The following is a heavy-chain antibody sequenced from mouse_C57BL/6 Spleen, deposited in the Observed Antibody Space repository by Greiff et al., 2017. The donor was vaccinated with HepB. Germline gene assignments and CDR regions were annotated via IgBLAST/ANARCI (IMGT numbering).Heavy chain of an antibody. CDR1: GYAFSSSW. V-gene: IGHV1-82*01. D-gene: IGHD3-2*02. Sequence: QVQLKESGPELVKPGASVKISCKASGYAFSSSWMNWVKQRPGKGLEWIGRIYPGDGDTNYNGKFKGKATLTADKSSSTAYMQLSSLTSEDSAVYFCARGSSGTDYFDYWGQGTTLTVSS. CDR3: ARGSSGTDYFDY. J-gene: IGHJ2*01. CDR2: IYPGDGDT.